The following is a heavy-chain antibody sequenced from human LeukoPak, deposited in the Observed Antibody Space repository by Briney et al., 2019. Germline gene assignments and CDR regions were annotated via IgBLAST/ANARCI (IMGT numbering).Heavy chain of an antibody. Sequence: GGSLRLSCAASGFTFSSYGMHWVRQAPGKGLEWVAFIRYDGSNKYYADSVKGRFTISRDNSKNTLYLQMNSLRAEDTAIYYCSNLYGSGSYYKGVYWGQGTLVTVSS. CDR3: SNLYGSGSYYKGVY. J-gene: IGHJ4*02. V-gene: IGHV3-30*02. CDR1: GFTFSSYG. D-gene: IGHD3-10*01. CDR2: IRYDGSNK.